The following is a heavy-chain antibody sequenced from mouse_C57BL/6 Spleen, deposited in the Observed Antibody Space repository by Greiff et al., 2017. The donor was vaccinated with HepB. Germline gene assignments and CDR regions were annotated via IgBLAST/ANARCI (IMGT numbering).Heavy chain of an antibody. CDR2: IRLKSDNYAT. CDR1: GFTFSNYW. CDR3: TGSKEGFAY. V-gene: IGHV6-3*01. D-gene: IGHD3-3*01. J-gene: IGHJ3*01. Sequence: EVKLVESGGGLVQPGGSMKLSCVASGFTFSNYWMNWVRQSPEKGLEWVAQIRLKSDNYATHYAESGKGRFTISRDDSKSSLYLQMNNLRAEDTGIYYCTGSKEGFAYWGQGTLVTVSA.